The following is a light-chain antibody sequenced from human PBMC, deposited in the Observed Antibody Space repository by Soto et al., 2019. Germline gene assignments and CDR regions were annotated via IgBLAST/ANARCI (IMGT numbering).Light chain of an antibody. V-gene: IGLV2-14*01. CDR2: EVT. CDR1: SSDVGAYDY. Sequence: QSALTQPASVSASPGQSIAISCSGTSSDVGAYDYVSWYQHHPGKAPKLIIYEVTYRPSEVSNRFSASKSGNTASLTISGLQAEDEADYYCSSYTRSSTYVFGTGTKVTVL. J-gene: IGLJ1*01. CDR3: SSYTRSSTYV.